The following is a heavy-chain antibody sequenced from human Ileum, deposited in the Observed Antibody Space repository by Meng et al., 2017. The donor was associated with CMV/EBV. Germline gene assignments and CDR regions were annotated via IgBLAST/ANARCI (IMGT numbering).Heavy chain of an antibody. J-gene: IGHJ4*02. CDR1: GFIFEDYS. V-gene: IGHV3-20*03. CDR3: ARDTRRTAYYFDF. Sequence: ASGFIFEDYSRTWVRQVPGKGLECVAGRNWNGGSTDYADSVKGRFTISRENAQSSLYLQMNSLRAEDTALYYCARDTRRTAYYFDFWGQGTLVTVSS. CDR2: RNWNGGST. D-gene: IGHD3-16*01.